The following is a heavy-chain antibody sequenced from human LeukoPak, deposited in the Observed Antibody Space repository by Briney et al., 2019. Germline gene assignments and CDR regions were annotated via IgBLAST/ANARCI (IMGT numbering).Heavy chain of an antibody. J-gene: IGHJ4*02. CDR2: IYYSGST. V-gene: IGHV4-39*07. Sequence: SETLSLTCSVSGGSISSSNYYWGWIRQPPGKGLEWIGTIYYSGSTYYNPSLKSRVTISVDTSKNQFSLKLSSVTAADTAVYYCARDHLDGSYLDYWGQGTLVTVSS. D-gene: IGHD1-26*01. CDR3: ARDHLDGSYLDY. CDR1: GGSISSSNYY.